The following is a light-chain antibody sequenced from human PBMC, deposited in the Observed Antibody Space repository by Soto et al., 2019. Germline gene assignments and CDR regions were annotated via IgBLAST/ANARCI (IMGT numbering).Light chain of an antibody. J-gene: IGKJ1*01. V-gene: IGKV3-15*01. CDR1: QSVSSN. CDR3: QQYNDWPQT. CDR2: GAF. Sequence: EIVMTQSPVTLSVSPGERVTLSCRASQSVSSNLAWYQQKPGQAPSLLIYGAFTRATGIPARFSGTGSGTEFTLTISSLQSEDFALYYCQQYNDWPQTFGQGTKVDIK.